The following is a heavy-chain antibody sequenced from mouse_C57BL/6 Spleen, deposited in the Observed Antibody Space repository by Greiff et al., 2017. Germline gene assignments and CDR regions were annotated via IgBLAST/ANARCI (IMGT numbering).Heavy chain of an antibody. Sequence: EVMLVESGGGLVKPGGSLKLSCAASGFTFSDYGMHWVRQAPEKGLEWVAYISSGSSTIYYADTVKGRFTISRDNAKNTLFLQMTSLRSEDTAMYDCAKDGYYVRNWYFDVWGTGTTVTVSS. V-gene: IGHV5-17*01. CDR1: GFTFSDYG. D-gene: IGHD2-3*01. CDR2: ISSGSSTI. J-gene: IGHJ1*03. CDR3: AKDGYYVRNWYFDV.